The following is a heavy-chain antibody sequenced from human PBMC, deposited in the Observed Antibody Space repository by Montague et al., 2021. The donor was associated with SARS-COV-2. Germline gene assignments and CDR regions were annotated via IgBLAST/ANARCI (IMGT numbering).Heavy chain of an antibody. V-gene: IGHV6-1*01. CDR2: IYYRKKWYN. CDR1: GDSVASNTRA. CDR3: ARDSEYSIDY. J-gene: IGHJ4*02. D-gene: IGHD6-6*01. Sequence: CAISGDSVASNTRASKWLRHSLPTAQESLAGIYYRKKWYNEYAVSTQSRVTINPDTSKNQFSLHVNSVTSEDAAVYYCARDSEYSIDYWGQGLLVTVSS.